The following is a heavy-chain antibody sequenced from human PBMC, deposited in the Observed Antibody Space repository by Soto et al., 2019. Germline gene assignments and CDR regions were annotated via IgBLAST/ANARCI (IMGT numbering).Heavy chain of an antibody. J-gene: IGHJ4*02. CDR2: TYYRSKWYN. V-gene: IGHV6-1*01. CDR1: GDSVSRNTAA. Sequence: SQTLSLTCAISGDSVSRNTAAWNWIRQSPSRGLEWLGRTYYRSKWYNNYAPSVKSRITISPDTSKNQLSLQLNAVTPEDTAVYYCGRDSFYSSVDLGVDYWGQGTLVTVSS. CDR3: GRDSFYSSVDLGVDY. D-gene: IGHD6-19*01.